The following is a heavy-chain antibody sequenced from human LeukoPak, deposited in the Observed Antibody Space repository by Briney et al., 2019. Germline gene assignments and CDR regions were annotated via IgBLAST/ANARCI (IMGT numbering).Heavy chain of an antibody. J-gene: IGHJ5*02. CDR3: ARVGRDYAYWPNWFDP. Sequence: SAILSLTCTVSGGSISSSSYYLGWTRQPPGKGLEWIGSIYYSRSTYYNPSLKSRVTISVDTPKNQFSLKLSSVTAADTAVYDCARVGRDYAYWPNWFDPWWHRAMVVVSS. CDR1: GGSISSSSYY. V-gene: IGHV4-39*07. CDR2: IYYSRST. D-gene: IGHD3-16*01.